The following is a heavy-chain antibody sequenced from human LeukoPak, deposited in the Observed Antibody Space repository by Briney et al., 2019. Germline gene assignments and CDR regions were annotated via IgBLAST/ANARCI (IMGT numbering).Heavy chain of an antibody. Sequence: ASVKVSCKASGYTFTSYDINWVRQATGQGLGWMGWMNPNSGNTGYAQKFQGRVTMTRNTSISTAYMELSSLRSEDTAVYYCARGGVRGGRKDYYFDYWGQGTLVTVSS. J-gene: IGHJ4*02. CDR3: ARGGVRGGRKDYYFDY. D-gene: IGHD3-10*01. CDR1: GYTFTSYD. CDR2: MNPNSGNT. V-gene: IGHV1-8*01.